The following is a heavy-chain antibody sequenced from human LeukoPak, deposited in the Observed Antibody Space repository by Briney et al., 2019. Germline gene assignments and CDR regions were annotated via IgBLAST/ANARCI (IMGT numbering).Heavy chain of an antibody. D-gene: IGHD5-12*01. CDR3: ASLRPWLDY. CDR1: GFTFNTYT. CDR2: ITASSTAI. Sequence: PGGSLRLSCAASGFTFNTYTMNWVRQAPGKGLEWVSSITASSTAIYSADSVKGRFTISRDNSKNTLYLQMNSLRAEDTAVYYCASLRPWLDYWGQGTLVTVSS. J-gene: IGHJ4*02. V-gene: IGHV3-21*04.